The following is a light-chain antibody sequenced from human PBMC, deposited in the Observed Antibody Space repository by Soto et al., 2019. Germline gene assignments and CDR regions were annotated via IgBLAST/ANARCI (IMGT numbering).Light chain of an antibody. Sequence: EVVMTQSPATLSVSPGERATLSCRASQSVGRNLAWYQQKPGQPPRLLIYDASTRATGVPARFGGSGSGTEFTLTISGLQSEDFAVYYCQQYGDWPPDTFGQGTKVDI. J-gene: IGKJ2*01. V-gene: IGKV3-15*01. CDR1: QSVGRN. CDR3: QQYGDWPPDT. CDR2: DAS.